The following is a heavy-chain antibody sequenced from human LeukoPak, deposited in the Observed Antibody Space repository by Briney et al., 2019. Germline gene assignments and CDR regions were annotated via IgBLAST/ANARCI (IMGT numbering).Heavy chain of an antibody. V-gene: IGHV4-59*01. D-gene: IGHD3-16*01. CDR1: DDSISDYY. CDR3: TRGAGWLIDD. Sequence: PSETLSLTCTVSDDSISDYYRGWIRQTPGKGLEWIGYFYNSGRSTYNPSLKSRVSISVDTSKNQFSLRLNSVILADTAVYYCTRGAGWLIDDWGQGTLVTVSS. CDR2: FYNSGRS. J-gene: IGHJ4*02.